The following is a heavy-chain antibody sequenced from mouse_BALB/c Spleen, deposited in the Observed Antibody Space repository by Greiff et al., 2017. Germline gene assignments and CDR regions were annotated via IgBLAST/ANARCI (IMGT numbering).Heavy chain of an antibody. Sequence: VQLQQSGPELVKPGASVKMSCKASGYTFTSYYIHWVKQRPGQGLEWIGWIYPGDGSTKYNEKFKGKTTLTADKSSSTAYMLLSSLTSEDSAIYFCARRGYDGSWFAYWGQGTLVTVSA. D-gene: IGHD2-2*01. CDR3: ARRGYDGSWFAY. J-gene: IGHJ3*01. V-gene: IGHV1S56*01. CDR1: GYTFTSYY. CDR2: IYPGDGST.